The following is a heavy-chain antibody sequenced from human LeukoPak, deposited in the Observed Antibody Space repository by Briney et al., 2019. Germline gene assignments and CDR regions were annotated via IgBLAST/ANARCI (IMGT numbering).Heavy chain of an antibody. CDR2: IFYSGST. V-gene: IGHV4-59*08. CDR3: ARRITSSGWYRDDY. J-gene: IGHJ4*02. Sequence: SETLSLTCTVSGDSINSYYWRWIPQPPGKGLEWIGYIFYSGSTNYNPSLKSRVTISVDTSKNQFSLKLSSVTAADTAVYYCARRITSSGWYRDDYWGQGTLVTVSS. D-gene: IGHD6-19*01. CDR1: GDSINSYY.